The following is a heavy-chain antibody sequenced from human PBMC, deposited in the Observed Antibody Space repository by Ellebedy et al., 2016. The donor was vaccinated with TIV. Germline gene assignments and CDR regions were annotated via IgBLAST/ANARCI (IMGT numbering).Heavy chain of an antibody. CDR3: ARDLGYSYGSARFDY. J-gene: IGHJ4*02. Sequence: SVKVSCXASGGTFSSYAISWVRQAPGQGLEWMGGIIPIFGTANYAQKFQGRVTITADKSTSTAYMELSSLRSEDTAVYYCARDLGYSYGSARFDYWGQGTLVTVSS. V-gene: IGHV1-69*06. D-gene: IGHD5-18*01. CDR1: GGTFSSYA. CDR2: IIPIFGTA.